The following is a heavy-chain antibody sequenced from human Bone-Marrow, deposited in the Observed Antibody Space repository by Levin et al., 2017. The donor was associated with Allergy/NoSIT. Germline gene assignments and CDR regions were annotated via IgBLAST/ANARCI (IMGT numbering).Heavy chain of an antibody. Sequence: SQTLSLTCTVSGGSISSYYWSWIRQPPGKGLEWIGYIYYSGSTNYNPSLKSRVTISVDTSKNQFSLKLSSVTAADTAVYYCARVGQWLVLGAFDIWGQGTMVTVSS. CDR2: IYYSGST. D-gene: IGHD6-19*01. V-gene: IGHV4-59*01. J-gene: IGHJ3*02. CDR1: GGSISSYY. CDR3: ARVGQWLVLGAFDI.